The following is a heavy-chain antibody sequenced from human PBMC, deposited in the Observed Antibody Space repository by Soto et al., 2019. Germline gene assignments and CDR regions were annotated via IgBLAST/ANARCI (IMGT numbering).Heavy chain of an antibody. Sequence: QVQLVQSGAEVKKPGASVKVSCKASGYTFTNFGISWVRQAPGQGLEWMGWISASNGNTNYAQNFQVRVPMTTDTATSTVYIELRSLGSDDTAVYYCARGGTPIDYWCQGTLVTVSS. D-gene: IGHD3-16*01. CDR2: ISASNGNT. CDR1: GYTFTNFG. CDR3: ARGGTPIDY. V-gene: IGHV1-18*01. J-gene: IGHJ4*02.